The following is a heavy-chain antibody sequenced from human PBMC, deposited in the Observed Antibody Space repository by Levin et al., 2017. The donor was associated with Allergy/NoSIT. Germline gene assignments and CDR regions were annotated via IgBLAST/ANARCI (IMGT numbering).Heavy chain of an antibody. J-gene: IGHJ4*02. CDR2: INHSGST. CDR1: GGSFSGYF. Sequence: SETLSLTCAVYGGSFSGYFCSWIRQPPGKGLEWIGEINHSGSTNYNPSLKSRVTISVDTSKNQFSLKLSSVTAADTAVYYCARAPGWLQLPDFWGQGTLVTVSS. V-gene: IGHV4-34*01. D-gene: IGHD5-24*01. CDR3: ARAPGWLQLPDF.